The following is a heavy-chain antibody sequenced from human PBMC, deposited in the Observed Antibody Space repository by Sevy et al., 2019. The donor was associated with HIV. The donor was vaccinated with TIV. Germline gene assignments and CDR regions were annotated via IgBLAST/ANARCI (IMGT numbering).Heavy chain of an antibody. V-gene: IGHV3-48*02. CDR1: GFSFSGYS. Sequence: GGSLRLSCAASGFSFSGYSMNWVRQAPGKGLEWVSYISTSSSSIHYADSMKGRFTVSRDNAKNSLYLQMNNLSDEDTAIYYCARDPGFWYFDLWGRGTLVNVSS. J-gene: IGHJ2*01. D-gene: IGHD7-27*01. CDR3: ARDPGFWYFDL. CDR2: ISTSSSSI.